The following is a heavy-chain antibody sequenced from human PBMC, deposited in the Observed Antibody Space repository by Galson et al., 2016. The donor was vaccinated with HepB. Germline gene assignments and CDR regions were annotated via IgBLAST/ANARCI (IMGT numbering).Heavy chain of an antibody. V-gene: IGHV3-21*01. CDR2: ISSSSTYI. CDR1: GFTFSIYS. CDR3: ARDGRELVSHDYYSYMDV. D-gene: IGHD1-7*01. Sequence: SLRLSCAASGFTFSIYSMNWVRQAPGKGLEWVSSISSSSTYIYYADSVNGRFTISRDNAKKSLFLQMNSLRAEGTAVYYCARDGRELVSHDYYSYMDVWGQGTTVTVSS. J-gene: IGHJ6*02.